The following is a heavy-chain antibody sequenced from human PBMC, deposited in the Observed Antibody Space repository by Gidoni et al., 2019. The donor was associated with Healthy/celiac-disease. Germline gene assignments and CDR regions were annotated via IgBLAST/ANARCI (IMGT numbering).Heavy chain of an antibody. V-gene: IGHV3-30-3*01. Sequence: QVQQVECGGGVVQLGRSRRLSGEVCGLTFSSYDMHFVRQAPGKGLEWFAVLSYDGSHKYYAVSVKGRFTISIDHSMNTLYLQMNSLRTEDTAVYYCARSYGRMLCPPFDYWGQGTLVTVSS. D-gene: IGHD2-8*01. CDR3: ARSYGRMLCPPFDY. CDR1: GLTFSSYD. CDR2: LSYDGSHK. J-gene: IGHJ4*02.